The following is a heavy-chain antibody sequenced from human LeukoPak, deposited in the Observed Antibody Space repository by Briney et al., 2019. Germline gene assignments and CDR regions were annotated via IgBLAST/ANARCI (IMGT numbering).Heavy chain of an antibody. V-gene: IGHV4-31*03. Sequence: SETLSLTCTVSGGSISSGGYYWSWIRQHPGKGLEWIGYIYYSGSTYYNPSLKSRVTISVDTSKNQFSLKLSSGTAADTAVYYCAREARGINYFDYWGQGTLVTVSS. J-gene: IGHJ4*02. CDR2: IYYSGST. D-gene: IGHD2-15*01. CDR3: AREARGINYFDY. CDR1: GGSISSGGYY.